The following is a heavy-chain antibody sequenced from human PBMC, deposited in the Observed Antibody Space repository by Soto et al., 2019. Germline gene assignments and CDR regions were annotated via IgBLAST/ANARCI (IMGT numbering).Heavy chain of an antibody. J-gene: IGHJ5*02. Sequence: PGGSLRLSCAASGFTFSSYGMHWVRQAPGKGLEWVSVVSGSGGTSYYADSVKGRFIISRDNSKNTLYLQMNSLRAEDTALYYCAKMGYSSDWSWGQGTLVTVSS. CDR2: VSGSGGTS. D-gene: IGHD6-19*01. CDR3: AKMGYSSDWS. V-gene: IGHV3-23*01. CDR1: GFTFSSYG.